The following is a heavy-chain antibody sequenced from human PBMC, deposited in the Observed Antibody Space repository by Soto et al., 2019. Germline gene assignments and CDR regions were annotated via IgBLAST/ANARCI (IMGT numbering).Heavy chain of an antibody. CDR2: ISSSGSSI. Sequence: GGSLRLSCAASGFTFSNYYMSWVRQAPGKGLEWVSYISSSGSSIYYAESVKGRFTISRDNAKNSLYLQMNSLRAEDTAVYYCARVRYYDSGSSINWFDPWGQGTLVTVSS. J-gene: IGHJ5*02. V-gene: IGHV3-11*01. D-gene: IGHD3-10*01. CDR3: ARVRYYDSGSSINWFDP. CDR1: GFTFSNYY.